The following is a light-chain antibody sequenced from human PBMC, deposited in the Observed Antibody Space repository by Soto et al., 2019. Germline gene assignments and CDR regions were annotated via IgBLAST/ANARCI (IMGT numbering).Light chain of an antibody. V-gene: IGLV1-44*01. CDR1: SSNIGSES. J-gene: IGLJ1*01. CDR3: AAWDDSLNGYV. CDR2: SYN. Sequence: QSVLTQPPSTSGTPGQSVTISCSGSSSNIGSESVNWYQQLPGTAPKLLIYSYNQRPSGVPDRFSGSKSGTSASLAISGLQSEDEADYICAAWDDSLNGYVFGLGTKVTV.